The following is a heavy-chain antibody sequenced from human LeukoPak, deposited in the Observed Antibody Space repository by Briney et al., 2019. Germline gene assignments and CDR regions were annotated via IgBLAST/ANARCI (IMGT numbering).Heavy chain of an antibody. Sequence: SETLSLTCTVSGASISSYYWNWVRKPAGKGLEWLRRIYASGNTNYNPSLKGRVTMTVDTSKNQFSLNLSSVTAADTAVYYCARGRGSSWYYFDSWGQGTLVTVSS. CDR1: GASISSYY. J-gene: IGHJ4*02. V-gene: IGHV4-4*07. D-gene: IGHD6-13*01. CDR3: ARGRGSSWYYFDS. CDR2: IYASGNT.